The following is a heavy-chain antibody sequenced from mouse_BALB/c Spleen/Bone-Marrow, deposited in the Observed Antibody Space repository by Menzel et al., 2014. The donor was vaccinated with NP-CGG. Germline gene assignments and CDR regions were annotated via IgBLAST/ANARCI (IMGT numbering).Heavy chain of an antibody. Sequence: EVKVVESGGGLVKPGGSLKLSCAASGFTFSSYAMSWVRQSPEKRLEWVAEISSGGRYTYYPDTVTGRFTISRDNAKNTLYLEMSSLRSEDTAMYYCARDYYGSSYAMDYWGQGTSVTVSS. CDR2: ISSGGRYT. V-gene: IGHV5-9-4*01. J-gene: IGHJ4*01. D-gene: IGHD1-1*01. CDR1: GFTFSSYA. CDR3: ARDYYGSSYAMDY.